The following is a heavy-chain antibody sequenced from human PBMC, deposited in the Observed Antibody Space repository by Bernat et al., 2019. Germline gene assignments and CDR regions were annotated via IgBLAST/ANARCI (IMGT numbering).Heavy chain of an antibody. CDR1: GLTFRSYW. V-gene: IGHV3-7*03. D-gene: IGHD3-16*01. Sequence: EVQLVESGGGLVQPGGSLRLSCAASGLTFRSYWMSWVRQAPGKGLEWVVNIKQDGSEKYYVDSVKGRFTISRDNAKNSLYLQINSLRAEDTAVYYCATLDNRVGNTVDAFDIWGQGTIVTVSS. J-gene: IGHJ3*02. CDR2: IKQDGSEK. CDR3: ATLDNRVGNTVDAFDI.